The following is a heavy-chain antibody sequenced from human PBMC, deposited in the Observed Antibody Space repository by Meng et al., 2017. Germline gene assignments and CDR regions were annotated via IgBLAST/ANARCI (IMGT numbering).Heavy chain of an antibody. CDR2: ISWDGGST. V-gene: IGHV3-43D*03. CDR1: GFAFDDYA. D-gene: IGHD4-17*01. CDR3: AEDGYGYYYGMDV. Sequence: GESLKISCAASGFAFDDYAMHWVRQAPGQGLEWVSLISWDGGSTYYADSVKGRFTISRDNSKNSLYLQMNSLRAEDTALYCRAEDGYGYYYGMDVWGQGTTVTVSS. J-gene: IGHJ6*02.